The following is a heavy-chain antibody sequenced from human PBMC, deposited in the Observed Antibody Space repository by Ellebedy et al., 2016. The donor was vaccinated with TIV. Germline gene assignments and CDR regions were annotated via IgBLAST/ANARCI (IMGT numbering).Heavy chain of an antibody. CDR3: ARGHGWELLHWFDP. J-gene: IGHJ5*02. D-gene: IGHD1-26*01. V-gene: IGHV4-34*01. CDR2: INHSGST. CDR1: GGSFSGYY. Sequence: SETLSLXXAVYGGSFSGYYWSWIRQPPGKGLEWIGEINHSGSTNYNPSLKSRVTISVDTSKNQFSLKLSSVTAADTAVYYCARGHGWELLHWFDPWGQGTLVTVSS.